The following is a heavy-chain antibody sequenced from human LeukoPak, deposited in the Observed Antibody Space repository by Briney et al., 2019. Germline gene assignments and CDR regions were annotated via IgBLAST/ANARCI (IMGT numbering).Heavy chain of an antibody. D-gene: IGHD4-17*01. CDR1: GGSISSSSYY. J-gene: IGHJ6*03. Sequence: SETMSLTCTVSGGSISSSSYYWGWIRLPPGKGLEWIGSIYYSGSTYYNPSLKSRVTISVDTSKSQFSLKLSSVTAADTAVYYCARHDYGDYVNYYYYMDVWGKGTTVTISS. CDR2: IYYSGST. V-gene: IGHV4-39*01. CDR3: ARHDYGDYVNYYYYMDV.